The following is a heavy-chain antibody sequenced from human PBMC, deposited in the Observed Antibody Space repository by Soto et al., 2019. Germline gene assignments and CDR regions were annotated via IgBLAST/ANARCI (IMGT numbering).Heavy chain of an antibody. V-gene: IGHV3-23*01. CDR2: ISASGGST. CDR1: GFTFNSYA. Sequence: GGSLRLSCAASGFTFNSYAMSWVRQAPGKGLEWVSAISASGGSTYYADSVKGRFTISRDNSKNTLYLQMNSLRAEDTAVYYCARGPYSSGFFDYWGQGTLVTVS. CDR3: ARGPYSSGFFDY. J-gene: IGHJ4*02. D-gene: IGHD6-19*01.